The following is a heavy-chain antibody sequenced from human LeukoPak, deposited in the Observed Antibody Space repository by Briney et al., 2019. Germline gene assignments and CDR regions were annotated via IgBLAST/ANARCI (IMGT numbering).Heavy chain of an antibody. CDR2: ISSSSSYI. V-gene: IGHV3-21*01. CDR3: ARDLGRRSSGWLDY. D-gene: IGHD6-19*01. CDR1: GFTFSSNY. J-gene: IGHJ4*02. Sequence: GGSLRLSCAASGFTFSSNYMSWVRQAPGKGLEWVSSISSSSSYIYYADSVKGRFTISRDNAKNSLYLQMNSLRAEDTAVYYCARDLGRRSSGWLDYWGQGTLVTVSS.